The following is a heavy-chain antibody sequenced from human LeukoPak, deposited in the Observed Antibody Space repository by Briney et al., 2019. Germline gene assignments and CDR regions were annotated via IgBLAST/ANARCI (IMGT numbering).Heavy chain of an antibody. D-gene: IGHD3-9*01. CDR2: IWYDGSNK. CDR1: GFTFSSYG. V-gene: IGHV3-33*01. Sequence: GRSLRISCAASGFTFSSYGMHWVRQAPGKGLEWVAVIWYDGSNKYYADSVKGRFTISRDNSKNTLYLQMNSLRAEDTAVYYCARGSRYFDWFDYWGQGTLVTVSS. J-gene: IGHJ4*02. CDR3: ARGSRYFDWFDY.